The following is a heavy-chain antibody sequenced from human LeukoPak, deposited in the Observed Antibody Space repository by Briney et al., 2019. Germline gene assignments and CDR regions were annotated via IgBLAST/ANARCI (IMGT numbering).Heavy chain of an antibody. J-gene: IGHJ4*02. CDR3: ATVPTVPTYYDFWSGYYDY. CDR1: GYTFTDYY. CDR2: VDPEDGET. Sequence: ASVKISCKVSGYTFTDYYMHWVQQAPGKGLEWRGLVDPEDGETIYAEKFQGRVTITADTSTDTAYMELSSLRSEDTAVYYCATVPTVPTYYDFWSGYYDYWGQGTLVTVSS. D-gene: IGHD3-3*01. V-gene: IGHV1-69-2*01.